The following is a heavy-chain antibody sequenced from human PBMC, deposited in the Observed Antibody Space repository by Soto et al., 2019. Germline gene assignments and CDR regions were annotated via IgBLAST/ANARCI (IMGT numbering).Heavy chain of an antibody. J-gene: IGHJ2*01. CDR3: ARVVFFFYGNGDPRDLHAFPTRRSSDL. V-gene: IGHV4-59*08. D-gene: IGHD3-3*01. CDR2: IYYSGST. Sequence: RLPPEKKLEWIGYIYYSGSTNYNPSLKSRVTISVDPSKNQFSLKLSSVTAADTAVYYCARVVFFFYGNGDPRDLHAFPTRRSSDL.